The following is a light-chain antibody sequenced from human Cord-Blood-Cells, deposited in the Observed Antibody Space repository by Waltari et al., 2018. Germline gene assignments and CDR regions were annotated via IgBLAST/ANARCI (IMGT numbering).Light chain of an antibody. CDR2: DAS. V-gene: IGKV1-33*01. CDR1: QDISNY. CDR3: QQYDNLFT. Sequence: DIQTTQSPSSLSASVGDRVTITCQASQDISNYLNWYQQKPGKAPKLLIYDASNLETGVPSRFSGSGSGTDFTFTISSLQPEDIATYYCQQYDNLFTFGPGTKVDIK. J-gene: IGKJ3*01.